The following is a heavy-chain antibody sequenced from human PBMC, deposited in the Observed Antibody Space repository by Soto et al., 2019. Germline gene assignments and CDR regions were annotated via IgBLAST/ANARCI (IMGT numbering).Heavy chain of an antibody. V-gene: IGHV1-2*02. CDR3: ARGGGVGVAGSAAFDM. J-gene: IGHJ3*02. Sequence: QLHLVQSGAVVKKPGASVTVSCSASGYPVTAYYMHWVRQAPGRGLEWMGGINPATGAAKYTQTFQGRVTVTRDTSTSTVFMELGGLTSEDTAVFSCARGGGVGVAGSAAFDMWGQGTLVTVSS. D-gene: IGHD3-3*01. CDR2: INPATGAA. CDR1: GYPVTAYY.